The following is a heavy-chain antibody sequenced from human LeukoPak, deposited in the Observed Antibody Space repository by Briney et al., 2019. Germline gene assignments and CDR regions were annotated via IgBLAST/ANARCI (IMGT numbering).Heavy chain of an antibody. Sequence: PSETLSLTCTVSGGSISSTSHYWGWIRQPPGKGLEYIGSIYYSGSTYHNPSLKSRVTISVDTSKNQFSLKLSSVTAADTAVYYCARGRLRFLEWSLRPPESYYFDYWGQGTLVTVSS. CDR2: IYYSGST. D-gene: IGHD3-3*01. CDR3: ARGRLRFLEWSLRPPESYYFDY. V-gene: IGHV4-39*07. CDR1: GGSISSTSHY. J-gene: IGHJ4*02.